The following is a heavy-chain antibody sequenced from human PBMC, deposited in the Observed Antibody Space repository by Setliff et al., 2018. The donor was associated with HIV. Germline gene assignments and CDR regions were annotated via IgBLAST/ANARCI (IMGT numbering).Heavy chain of an antibody. Sequence: SETLSLTCTVSGGSISGYYWSWIRQPAGKGLEWIGRLYTSGSTNYNPSLKSPVTMSVDMSKNQFSLKLTSVTAADTAVYYCTRDLGYDILTAYNWFDPWGQGTLVTVSS. CDR1: GGSISGYY. V-gene: IGHV4-4*07. J-gene: IGHJ5*02. CDR3: TRDLGYDILTAYNWFDP. D-gene: IGHD3-9*01. CDR2: LYTSGST.